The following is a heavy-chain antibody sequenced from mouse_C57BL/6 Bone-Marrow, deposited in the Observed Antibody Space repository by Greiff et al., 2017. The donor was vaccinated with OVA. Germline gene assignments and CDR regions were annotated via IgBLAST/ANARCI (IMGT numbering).Heavy chain of an antibody. Sequence: EVKLMESGGGLVQPGGSLSLSCAASGFTFTDYYMSWVRQPPGKALEWLGFIRNKANGYTTEYSASVKGRFTISRDNSQSILYLQMNALRAEDSATYYCARWVYSNYVYYFDYWGQGTTLTVSS. CDR2: IRNKANGYTT. J-gene: IGHJ2*01. D-gene: IGHD2-5*01. V-gene: IGHV7-3*01. CDR3: ARWVYSNYVYYFDY. CDR1: GFTFTDYY.